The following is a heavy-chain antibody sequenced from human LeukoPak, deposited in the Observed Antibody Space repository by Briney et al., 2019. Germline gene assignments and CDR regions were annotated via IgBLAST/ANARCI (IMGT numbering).Heavy chain of an antibody. CDR1: GGSISSYY. CDR3: ARVVEMATSLDY. D-gene: IGHD5-24*01. Sequence: PSETLSLTCTVSGGSISSYYWSWLRQPPGKGLEWVGYIYYTGTTNYNPSLKSRVTISLDTSKNQFSLKLSSMTAADTAVYYCARVVEMATSLDYWGQGTLVTVSS. J-gene: IGHJ4*02. CDR2: IYYTGTT. V-gene: IGHV4-59*12.